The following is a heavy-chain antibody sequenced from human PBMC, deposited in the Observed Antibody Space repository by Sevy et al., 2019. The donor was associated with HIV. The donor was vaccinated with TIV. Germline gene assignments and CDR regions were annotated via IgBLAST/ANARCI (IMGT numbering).Heavy chain of an antibody. J-gene: IGHJ4*02. V-gene: IGHV3-49*03. CDR2: IRSKAYGGTT. D-gene: IGHD1-1*01. CDR1: GFTFGDYA. CDR3: TRDSGHQRGDY. Sequence: GGSLRLSCTASGFTFGDYAMSWFRQAPGKGLEWVGFIRSKAYGGTTEYAAAVKGRFTISRDDSKSIAYLQMNSLKTEDTAVYYCTRDSGHQRGDYWGQGTLVTVSS.